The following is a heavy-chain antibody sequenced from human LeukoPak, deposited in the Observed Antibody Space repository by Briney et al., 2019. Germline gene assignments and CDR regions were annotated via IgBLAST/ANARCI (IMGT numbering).Heavy chain of an antibody. J-gene: IGHJ4*02. CDR1: GFNFGSYS. V-gene: IGHV3-7*01. Sequence: GGSLRLTCAGSGFNFGSYSMEWVRQAPGKGLEWVANIKQDGSEKDYVDALKGRFTISRDNAKNSLYLQMNSLRAEDTAVYYCARWLELMRNFDWWGQGTLVTVSS. D-gene: IGHD5-24*01. CDR2: IKQDGSEK. CDR3: ARWLELMRNFDW.